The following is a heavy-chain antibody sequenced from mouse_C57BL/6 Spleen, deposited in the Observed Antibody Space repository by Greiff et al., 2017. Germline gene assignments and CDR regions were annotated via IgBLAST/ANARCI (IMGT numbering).Heavy chain of an antibody. D-gene: IGHD2-1*01. J-gene: IGHJ4*01. CDR3: AREGNYGNSYARDY. CDR1: GYTFTNYW. CDR2: IYPGGGYT. Sequence: QVQLQQSGAELVRPGTSVKMSCKASGYTFTNYWIGWAKQRPGHGLEWIGDIYPGGGYTNYNEKFKGKATLTADKSSSTAYMQFSSLTSEDSAIYYWAREGNYGNSYARDYWGQGTSVTVSS. V-gene: IGHV1-63*01.